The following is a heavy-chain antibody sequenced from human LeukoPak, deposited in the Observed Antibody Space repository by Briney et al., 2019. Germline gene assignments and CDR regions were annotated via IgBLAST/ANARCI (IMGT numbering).Heavy chain of an antibody. Sequence: GGSLRLSCVASRFGLSGSGMNWVRQAPGKGLEWLSYISSFSSTIYYADSVKGRFTISRDNSKNTLYLQMNSLRAEDTAVYYCAKEYYDFWSGYYTFDYWGQGTLVTVSS. D-gene: IGHD3-3*01. CDR3: AKEYYDFWSGYYTFDY. CDR2: ISSFSSTI. V-gene: IGHV3-48*01. CDR1: RFGLSGSG. J-gene: IGHJ4*02.